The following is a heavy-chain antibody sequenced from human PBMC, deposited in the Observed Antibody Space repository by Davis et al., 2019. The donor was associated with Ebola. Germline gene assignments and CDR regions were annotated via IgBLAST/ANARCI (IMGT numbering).Heavy chain of an antibody. J-gene: IGHJ4*02. Sequence: GESLKISCAASGFTFSNYAMSWVRQAPGKGLEWVSAISGSGGSTYYADSVKGRFTISRDDAKNSLYLQMNSLRAEDTAVYYCARGFAVAGFDYWGQGTLVTVSS. V-gene: IGHV3-23*01. CDR2: ISGSGGST. D-gene: IGHD6-19*01. CDR3: ARGFAVAGFDY. CDR1: GFTFSNYA.